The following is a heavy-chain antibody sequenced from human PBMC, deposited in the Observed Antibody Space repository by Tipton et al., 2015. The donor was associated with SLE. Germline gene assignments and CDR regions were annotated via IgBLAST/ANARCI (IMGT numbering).Heavy chain of an antibody. J-gene: IGHJ3*02. CDR3: ARACGGDCYLDAFDI. D-gene: IGHD2-21*02. Sequence: SLRLSCAASGFTFSSYWMSWVRQAPGKGLEWVANIKQDGSEKYYVDSVKGRFTISRDNAKNSLYLQMNSLRAEDTAVYYCARACGGDCYLDAFDIWGQGTVVTVSS. V-gene: IGHV3-7*01. CDR1: GFTFSSYW. CDR2: IKQDGSEK.